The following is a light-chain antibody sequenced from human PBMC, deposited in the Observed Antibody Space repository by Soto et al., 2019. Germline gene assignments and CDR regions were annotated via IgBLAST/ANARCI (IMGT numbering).Light chain of an antibody. CDR1: QSVFYSSNNNNF. CDR3: QQYYSNPPT. CDR2: WAS. J-gene: IGKJ4*01. Sequence: DIVMTQSPDSLAVSLGERATINCKSSQSVFYSSNNNNFLAWYQQKPGQPPKLLIYWASTRKSGVPDRFSARGSGTDFTLTISSLQAEDVAVYYCQQYYSNPPTFGGGTKVEIK. V-gene: IGKV4-1*01.